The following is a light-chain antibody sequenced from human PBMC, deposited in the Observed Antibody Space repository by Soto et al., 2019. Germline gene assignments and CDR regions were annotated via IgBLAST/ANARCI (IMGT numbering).Light chain of an antibody. CDR3: QQSYSTPRP. CDR1: QSISTY. V-gene: IGKV1-39*01. CDR2: AAS. J-gene: IGKJ2*01. Sequence: DIQMTQSPSSLSASVGDRVTITCRASQSISTYLNWYQQKVGKAPKLLIYAASSLQRGVPSRFSGRASATDFTLAVSSLQPEGFATYYCQQSYSTPRPCGQGTKLEIK.